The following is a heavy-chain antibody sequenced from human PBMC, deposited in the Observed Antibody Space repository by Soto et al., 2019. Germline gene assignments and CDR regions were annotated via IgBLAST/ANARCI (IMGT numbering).Heavy chain of an antibody. D-gene: IGHD4-17*01. J-gene: IGHJ6*02. CDR3: ARVNYGDYYYGMDV. CDR1: VVSINYSY. V-gene: IGHV4-59*01. CDR2: ISYTGSA. Sequence: XETLSLTCTVSVVSINYSYWTCIRQPPGKGLEWIGYISYTGSANYNASLKSRLTISVDTSKNQFSLKLSSVTAADTALYYCARVNYGDYYYGMDVWGQGTTVIVSS.